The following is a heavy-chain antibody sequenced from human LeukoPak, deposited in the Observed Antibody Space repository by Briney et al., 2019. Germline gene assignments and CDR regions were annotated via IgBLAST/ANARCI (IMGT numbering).Heavy chain of an antibody. Sequence: SQTLSLTCTVSGGSISSGGYYWSWIRQHPGKGLEWIGYIYYSGSTYYNPSLKSRVTISVDMSKNQFSLKLSSVTAADTAVYYCARAKRIVGATPIDYWGQGTLVTVSS. CDR1: GGSISSGGYY. CDR3: ARAKRIVGATPIDY. D-gene: IGHD1-26*01. V-gene: IGHV4-31*03. J-gene: IGHJ4*02. CDR2: IYYSGST.